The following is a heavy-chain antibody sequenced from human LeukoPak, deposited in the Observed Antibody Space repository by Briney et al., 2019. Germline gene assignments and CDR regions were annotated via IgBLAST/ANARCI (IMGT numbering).Heavy chain of an antibody. V-gene: IGHV3-23*01. CDR3: ARDMGYYYDSSGYLDY. CDR2: ISGSGGST. D-gene: IGHD3-22*01. CDR1: GFTFSSYS. Sequence: GGSLRLSCAASGFTFSSYSMNWVRQAPGKGLEWVSAISGSGGSTYYADSVKGRFTISRDNSKNTLYLQMNSLRAEDTAVYYCARDMGYYYDSSGYLDYWGQGTLVTVSS. J-gene: IGHJ4*02.